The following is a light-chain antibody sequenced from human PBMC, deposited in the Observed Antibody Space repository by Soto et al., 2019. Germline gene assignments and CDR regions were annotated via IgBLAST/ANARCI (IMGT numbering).Light chain of an antibody. CDR1: SSDVGGYNY. Sequence: QSVLTQPASVSGSPGQSITISCTGTSSDVGGYNYVSWYQQHPGKAPKLMIYDVTNRPSGVSNRFSGSKSVNTASLTISGLQAEDEADYYCSSYATSRTAVFGGGTKVTVL. J-gene: IGLJ2*01. CDR2: DVT. CDR3: SSYATSRTAV. V-gene: IGLV2-14*01.